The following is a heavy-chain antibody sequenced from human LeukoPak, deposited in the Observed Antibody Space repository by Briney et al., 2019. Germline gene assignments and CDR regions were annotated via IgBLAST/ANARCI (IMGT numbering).Heavy chain of an antibody. D-gene: IGHD6-13*01. CDR2: IYHSGST. V-gene: IGHV4-38-2*02. Sequence: SETLSLTCTVSGYSISSGYYWGWIPPPPGKGLEWIGSIYHSGSTYYNPSLKSRVTISVDTSKNQFSLKLSSVTAADTAVYYCASHAIAAAHPNWFDPWGQGTLVTVSS. CDR3: ASHAIAAAHPNWFDP. CDR1: GYSISSGYY. J-gene: IGHJ5*02.